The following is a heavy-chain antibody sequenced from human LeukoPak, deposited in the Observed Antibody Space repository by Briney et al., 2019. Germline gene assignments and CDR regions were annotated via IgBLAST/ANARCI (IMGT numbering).Heavy chain of an antibody. CDR3: ARADYYDSSGPRDY. V-gene: IGHV1-18*01. D-gene: IGHD3-22*01. J-gene: IGHJ4*02. CDR2: ISAYNGNT. Sequence: ASVKVSCKASGYTFTSYGISWVRQAPGQGLEWMGWISAYNGNTNYAQKLQGRVTMTTDTSTSTAYMELRSLRSDDTAVYYCARADYYDSSGPRDYWGQGTLVTVSS. CDR1: GYTFTSYG.